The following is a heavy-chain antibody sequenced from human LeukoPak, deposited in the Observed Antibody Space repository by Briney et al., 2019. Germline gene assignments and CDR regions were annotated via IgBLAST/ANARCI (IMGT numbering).Heavy chain of an antibody. CDR3: AREAMTSEEVAEFDY. J-gene: IGHJ4*02. CDR2: INPSGGST. Sequence: ASVKVSCKASGYTFTSYYMHWVRQAPGQGLEWIGIINPSGGSTSYAQKFQGRVTMTRDTSTSTVYMELSSLRSEDTAVYYCAREAMTSEEVAEFDYWGQGTLVTVSS. CDR1: GYTFTSYY. V-gene: IGHV1-46*03. D-gene: IGHD2-2*01.